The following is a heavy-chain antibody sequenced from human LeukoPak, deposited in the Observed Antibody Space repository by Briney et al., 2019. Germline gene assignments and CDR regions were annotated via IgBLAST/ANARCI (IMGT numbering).Heavy chain of an antibody. J-gene: IGHJ6*02. V-gene: IGHV4-34*01. CDR3: ARGTGYYGSGSFYGMDV. Sequence: PSETLSLTCAVYGGSFSGYYWSWIRQPPGRGLEWIGEINHSGSTNYNPSLKSRVTISVDTSKNQFSLKLSSVTAADTAVYYCARGTGYYGSGSFYGMDVWGQGTTVTVSS. CDR1: GGSFSGYY. D-gene: IGHD3-10*01. CDR2: INHSGST.